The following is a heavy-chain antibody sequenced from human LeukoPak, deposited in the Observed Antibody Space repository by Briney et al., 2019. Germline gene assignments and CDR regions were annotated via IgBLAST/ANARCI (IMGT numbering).Heavy chain of an antibody. CDR3: AKICITMVRGVESDFDY. D-gene: IGHD3-10*01. V-gene: IGHV3-48*04. Sequence: GGSLRLSCAASGFTFSSYSMNWVRQAPGKGLEWVSYISSSGSTIYYADSVKGRFTISRDTAKNSLYLQMNSLRAEDTAVYYCAKICITMVRGVESDFDYWGQGTLVTVSS. J-gene: IGHJ4*02. CDR1: GFTFSSYS. CDR2: ISSSGSTI.